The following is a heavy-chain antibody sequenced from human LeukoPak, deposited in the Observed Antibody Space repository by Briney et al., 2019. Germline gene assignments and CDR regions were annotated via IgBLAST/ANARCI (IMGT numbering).Heavy chain of an antibody. Sequence: SQTLSLTCTVSGGSISSGDYYWSWIRQPPGKGLEWIGYIYYSGSTYYNPSLKSRVTISVDTSKNQFSLKLSSVTAADTAVYYCARGVVPFYRPRLGVWGKGTTVTVSS. D-gene: IGHD2-15*01. V-gene: IGHV4-30-4*08. CDR3: ARGVVPFYRPRLGV. CDR1: GGSISSGDYY. J-gene: IGHJ6*04. CDR2: IYYSGST.